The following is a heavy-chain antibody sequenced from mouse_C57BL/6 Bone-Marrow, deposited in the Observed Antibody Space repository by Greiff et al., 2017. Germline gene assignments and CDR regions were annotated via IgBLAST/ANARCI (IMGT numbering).Heavy chain of an antibody. CDR2: IYPGSGNT. J-gene: IGHJ2*01. D-gene: IGHD4-1*01. CDR3: ALITGTFHY. Sequence: VQLVESGPELVQPGASVKISCKASGYSFPSYYIHWVKQRPGQGLEWIGWIYPGSGNTKYNEKFKGKATMTADTSSSTAYMQLSSLTSEDSAVYYCALITGTFHYWGQGTTLTGSS. V-gene: IGHV1-66*01. CDR1: GYSFPSYY.